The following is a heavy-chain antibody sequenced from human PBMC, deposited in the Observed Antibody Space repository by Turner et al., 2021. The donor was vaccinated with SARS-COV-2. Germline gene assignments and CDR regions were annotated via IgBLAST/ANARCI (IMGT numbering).Heavy chain of an antibody. D-gene: IGHD3-22*01. CDR3: ATAPANYYDSSGSKGFYYDYYVMDV. Sequence: QVQLVQSGAEVTKPGASVKVTCKVSGYTRIELSIPWVRQAPGKGLEWMEGFDPEDGETIYAKKFQGRVTMTEDTSTDTAYMGQRSLRSEDTAVYYCATAPANYYDSSGSKGFYYDYYVMDVWGQGTTVTVSS. J-gene: IGHJ6*02. CDR2: FDPEDGET. V-gene: IGHV1-24*01. CDR1: GYTRIELS.